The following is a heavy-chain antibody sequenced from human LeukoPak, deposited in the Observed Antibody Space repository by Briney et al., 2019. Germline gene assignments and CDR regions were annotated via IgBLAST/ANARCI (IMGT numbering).Heavy chain of an antibody. Sequence: GGSLRLSCEVSGFTLSTEAMTWVLQAPGKGLEWVSSISDSSRTTYYADSVQGRFTISRDNSRNTVYLQMNSLRVEDTAFYYCAKKLGFIPQFDYWSQGTLVAVSS. CDR1: GFTLSTEA. V-gene: IGHV3-23*01. D-gene: IGHD6-13*01. CDR2: ISDSSRTT. CDR3: AKKLGFIPQFDY. J-gene: IGHJ4*02.